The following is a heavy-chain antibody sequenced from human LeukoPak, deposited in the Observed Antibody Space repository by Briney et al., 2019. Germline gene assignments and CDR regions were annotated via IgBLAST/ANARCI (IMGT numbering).Heavy chain of an antibody. CDR3: ARGRYGPRLGN. J-gene: IGHJ4*02. D-gene: IGHD3-16*01. V-gene: IGHV4-34*01. CDR1: GASFSDSY. CDR2: INNSGST. Sequence: PSETLSLTCAVYGASFSDSYWSWIRQSPEKGLEWIGEINNSGSTSYNPSLNSRVITSVDRSKNQLPLRLISVTAADTTVYYCARGRYGPRLGNWGQGTLVTVSS.